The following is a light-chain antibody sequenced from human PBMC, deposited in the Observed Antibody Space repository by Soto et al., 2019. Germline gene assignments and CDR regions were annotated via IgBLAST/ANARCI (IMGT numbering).Light chain of an antibody. Sequence: EIILTQSPDTLSLSPGERATLSCGASQTVSSNYLAWYQQKPGQAPRLLIYAASTRATGIPDRFSGSGSGTDFTLSISRLEPEDFAVYYCQLYGTSPKPFGQGTKVDI. CDR1: QTVSSNY. J-gene: IGKJ1*01. CDR2: AAS. V-gene: IGKV3-20*01. CDR3: QLYGTSPKP.